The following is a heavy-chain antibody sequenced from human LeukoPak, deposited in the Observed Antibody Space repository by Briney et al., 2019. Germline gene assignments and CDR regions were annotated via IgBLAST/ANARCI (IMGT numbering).Heavy chain of an antibody. Sequence: SETLSLTCTVSSSSISSSSYYWGWIRQPPGKGLEWIGRIYYSGSTYYNPSLKSRVTISVDTSKHQFSLKLSSVTAADTAVYYCARGYSSYYSLGYGGQGTLVTVSS. J-gene: IGHJ4*02. CDR1: SSSISSSSYY. CDR2: IYYSGST. V-gene: IGHV4-39*07. CDR3: ARGYSSYYSLGY. D-gene: IGHD6-13*01.